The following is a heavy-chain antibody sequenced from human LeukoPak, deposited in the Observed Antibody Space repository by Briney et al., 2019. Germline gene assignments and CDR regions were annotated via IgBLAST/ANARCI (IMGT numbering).Heavy chain of an antibody. Sequence: VRSLRLSCEASGFTFSTFPMHWVRQTPDKRLEWVAGISDDGRDTYYADTVKGRFTISRDNSKNTLYLQMNSLSPEDTAVVYCARVGRVSIYPSYMDVWGKGTTVTVSS. CDR3: ARVGRVSIYPSYMDV. V-gene: IGHV3-30*04. D-gene: IGHD6-6*01. J-gene: IGHJ6*03. CDR2: ISDDGRDT. CDR1: GFTFSTFP.